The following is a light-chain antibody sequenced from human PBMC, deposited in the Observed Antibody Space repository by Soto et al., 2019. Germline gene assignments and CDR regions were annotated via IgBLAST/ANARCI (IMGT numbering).Light chain of an antibody. CDR2: VAS. J-gene: IGKJ1*01. CDR3: QQYGSSSWT. V-gene: IGKV3-20*01. Sequence: EIVLTQSPGTLSLSPGERATLSCRASQSVRSSYLAWYQQKPGQAPRLLIYVASTRATGIPARFSGSGSGTDFTLTISRLEPEDLAVYYCQQYGSSSWTFGQGTKVEIK. CDR1: QSVRSSY.